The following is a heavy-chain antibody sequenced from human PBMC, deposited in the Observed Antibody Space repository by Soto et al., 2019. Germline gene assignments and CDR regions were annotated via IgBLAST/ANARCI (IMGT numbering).Heavy chain of an antibody. CDR2: IYSGGST. J-gene: IGHJ4*02. Sequence: EVQLVESGGGLVQPGGSLRLSCAASGFTVSSNYMSWVRQAPGKGLEWVSVIYSGGSTYYAASVKGRFTISRDNSKNTLYLQMNSLRAEDTAVYYCARDPPHDYGDYFDYWGQGTLVTVSS. V-gene: IGHV3-66*01. CDR3: ARDPPHDYGDYFDY. CDR1: GFTVSSNY. D-gene: IGHD4-17*01.